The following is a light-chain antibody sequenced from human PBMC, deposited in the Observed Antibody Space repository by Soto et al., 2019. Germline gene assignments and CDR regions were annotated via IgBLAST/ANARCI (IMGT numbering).Light chain of an antibody. V-gene: IGKV3-15*01. CDR1: QSVSAY. Sequence: EIVVTQSPATLSLSPGERVTLSCRASQSVSAYLAWYQKKPGQAPRLLIYGASTRATGVPARFTGSGSGTDFTLTISSLQFEDFAVYFCQQYKNWPPWTFGQGTKVDI. CDR2: GAS. J-gene: IGKJ1*01. CDR3: QQYKNWPPWT.